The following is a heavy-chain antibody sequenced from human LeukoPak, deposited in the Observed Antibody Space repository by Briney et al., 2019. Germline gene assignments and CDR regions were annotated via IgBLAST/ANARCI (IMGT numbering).Heavy chain of an antibody. CDR1: GGSISGYY. J-gene: IGHJ3*02. D-gene: IGHD3-22*01. Sequence: SETLSLTCTVSGGSISGYYWSWIRQPPGKGLEWIGYIYYSGSTNYNPSLKSRVTISVDTSKNQFSLKLSSVTAADTAVYYCARSDPTMIVVATDFDIWGQGTMVTVSS. V-gene: IGHV4-59*01. CDR2: IYYSGST. CDR3: ARSDPTMIVVATDFDI.